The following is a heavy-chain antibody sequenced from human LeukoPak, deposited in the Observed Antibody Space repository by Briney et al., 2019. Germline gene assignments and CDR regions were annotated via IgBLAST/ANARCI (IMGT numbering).Heavy chain of an antibody. CDR2: ISGSGGST. CDR1: GFTFSSYG. CDR3: ARDLGQYYDTSDNWFDP. V-gene: IGHV3-23*01. D-gene: IGHD3-22*01. Sequence: GGSLRLSCAASGFTFSSYGMSWVRQAPGKGLEWVSAISGSGGSTYYADSVKGRFTISRDNAKNTLNLQMNSLRAEDTAVYYCARDLGQYYDTSDNWFDPWGQGTLVTVSS. J-gene: IGHJ5*02.